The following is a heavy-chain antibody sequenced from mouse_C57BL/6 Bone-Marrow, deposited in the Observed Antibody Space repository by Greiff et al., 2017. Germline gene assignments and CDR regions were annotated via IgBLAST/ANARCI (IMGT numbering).Heavy chain of an antibody. CDR2: IYPGSGRT. D-gene: IGHD1-1*01. J-gene: IGHJ2*01. V-gene: IGHV1-55*01. Sequence: QVQLQQPGAELVKPGASVKMSCKASGYTFTSYWITWVKQRPGQGLEWIGDIYPGSGRTNYNEKFKSKDTLTVDTSSSTAYMQLSSLTSEDSAVYYCARCVLRPYYFDYWGQGTTLTVSS. CDR1: GYTFTSYW. CDR3: ARCVLRPYYFDY.